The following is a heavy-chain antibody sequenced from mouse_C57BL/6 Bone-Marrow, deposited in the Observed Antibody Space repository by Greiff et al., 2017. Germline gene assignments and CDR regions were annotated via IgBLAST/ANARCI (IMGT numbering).Heavy chain of an antibody. V-gene: IGHV1-9*01. Sequence: VKLMESGAELMKPGASVKLSCKATGYTFTGYWIEWVKQRPGHGLEWIGEILPGSGSTNYNEKFKGKATFTADTSSNTAYMQLSSLTTEDSAIYYCARDGTTVVAGDYFDYWGQGTTLTVSS. CDR2: ILPGSGST. CDR3: ARDGTTVVAGDYFDY. J-gene: IGHJ2*01. CDR1: GYTFTGYW. D-gene: IGHD1-1*01.